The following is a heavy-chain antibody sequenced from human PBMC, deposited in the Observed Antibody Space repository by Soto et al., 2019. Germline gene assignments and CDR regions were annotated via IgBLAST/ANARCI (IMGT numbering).Heavy chain of an antibody. CDR1: GFTFSRHA. CDR2: ISRDGSYI. CDR3: ARTRNGGVADSFDS. V-gene: IGHV3-30*04. Sequence: QVQLVESGGGEVQPGGSLRLSCAASGFTFSRHAIHWVRLTPGRGLEWVLAISRDGSYIYYTDSVKGRFTVPRDNSKNTVFVQMNRLIPDDTALYFCARTRNGGVADSFDSWGQGTRVTVSS. J-gene: IGHJ5*01. D-gene: IGHD3-3*01.